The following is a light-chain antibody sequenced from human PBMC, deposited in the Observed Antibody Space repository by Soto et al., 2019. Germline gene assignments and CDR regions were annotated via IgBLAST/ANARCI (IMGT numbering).Light chain of an antibody. V-gene: IGLV2-23*01. CDR3: CSFARGSSYV. J-gene: IGLJ1*01. CDR2: EGS. Sequence: QSALTQPASVSGSPGQSITISCTGTSSDVGSYNLVSWYQQHPGKAPKLIISEGSERPSGVSTRFSGSKSGNTASLTISGLQAEDEADSYCCSFARGSSYVFGTGTKLTVL. CDR1: SSDVGSYNL.